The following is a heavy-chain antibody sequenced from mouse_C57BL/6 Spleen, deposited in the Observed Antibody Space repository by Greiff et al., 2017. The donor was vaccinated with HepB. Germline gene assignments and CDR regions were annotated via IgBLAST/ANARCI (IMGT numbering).Heavy chain of an antibody. CDR3: ARSGYYGSSYEGFYYAMDY. CDR1: GYTFPSYW. CDR2: IYPGSGST. V-gene: IGHV1-55*01. D-gene: IGHD1-1*01. J-gene: IGHJ4*01. Sequence: QVQLQQPGAELVKPGASVKMSCKAPGYTFPSYWITWVKQRPGQGLEWIGDIYPGSGSTNYNEKFKSKATLTVDRSSSAAYMQLSSLTSEDSAVYYCARSGYYGSSYEGFYYAMDYWGQGTSVTVSS.